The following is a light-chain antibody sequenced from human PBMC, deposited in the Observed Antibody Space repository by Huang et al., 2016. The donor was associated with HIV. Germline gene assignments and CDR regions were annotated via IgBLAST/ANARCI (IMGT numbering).Light chain of an antibody. CDR2: NAS. CDR3: QQYNTWT. Sequence: DIQMTQSPSTLSASVGDRVTITCRASQSNTNWLAWYQQKPGKAPNLLSYNASNLESGVPSRFSGGGSGTEFTLTISSLQPDDFATYYCQQYNTWTFGQGTKVEIK. J-gene: IGKJ1*01. CDR1: QSNTNW. V-gene: IGKV1-5*03.